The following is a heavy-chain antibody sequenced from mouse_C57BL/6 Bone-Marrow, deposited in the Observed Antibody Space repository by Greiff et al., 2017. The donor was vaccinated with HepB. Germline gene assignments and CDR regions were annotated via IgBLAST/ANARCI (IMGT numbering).Heavy chain of an antibody. CDR2: IRNKANGYTT. J-gene: IGHJ3*01. V-gene: IGHV7-3*01. CDR3: ARSKRSFAY. Sequence: EVQLVESGGGLVQPGGSLSLSCAASGFTFTDNYMSWVRQPPGKALEWLGFIRNKANGYTTEYSASVKGRFTISRDNSQSIHYLQMNALRAEDSATYYCARSKRSFAYWGQGTLVTVSA. CDR1: GFTFTDNY.